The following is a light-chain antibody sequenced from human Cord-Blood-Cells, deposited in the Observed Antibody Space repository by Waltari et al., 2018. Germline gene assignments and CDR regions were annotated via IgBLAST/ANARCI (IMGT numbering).Light chain of an antibody. CDR3: SSYAGSNNV. CDR1: SSDVGGYNY. CDR2: EVS. V-gene: IGLV2-8*01. Sequence: QSALTQPPSASGSPGQSVTISCTGTSSDVGGYNYVSWYQQNPGKAPKLMIYEVSKRPSGVPDRLSGSKSGNTASLTVSGLQAEDEADYYCSSYAGSNNVFGTGTKVTVL. J-gene: IGLJ1*01.